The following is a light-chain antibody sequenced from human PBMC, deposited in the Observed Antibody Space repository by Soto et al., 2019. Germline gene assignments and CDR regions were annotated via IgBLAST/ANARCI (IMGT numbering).Light chain of an antibody. J-gene: IGLJ1*01. CDR3: TSYAGRNNLGV. CDR1: SSDVGAYNY. Sequence: QSVLTQPPSTFGSPGHSVTISCTGTSSDVGAYNYVSWYQQHPGKAPKLMIYEVNKRPSGVPDRFSGSKSGNTASLSVSGLQAEDEADYYCTSYAGRNNLGVFGTGTKVTVL. V-gene: IGLV2-8*01. CDR2: EVN.